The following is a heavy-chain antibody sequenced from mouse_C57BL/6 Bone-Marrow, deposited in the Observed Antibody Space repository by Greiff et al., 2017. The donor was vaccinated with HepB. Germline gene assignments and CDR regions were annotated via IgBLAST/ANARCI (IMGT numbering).Heavy chain of an antibody. CDR2: IYPGDGDT. D-gene: IGHD1-1*01. Sequence: VKLQESGPELVKPGASVKISCKASGYAFSSSWMNWVKQRPGKGLEWIGRIYPGDGDTNYNGKFKGKATLTADKSSSTAYMQLSSLTSEDSAVYFCAREDYYGSSYWGQGTTLTVSS. V-gene: IGHV1-82*01. CDR3: AREDYYGSSY. CDR1: GYAFSSSW. J-gene: IGHJ2*01.